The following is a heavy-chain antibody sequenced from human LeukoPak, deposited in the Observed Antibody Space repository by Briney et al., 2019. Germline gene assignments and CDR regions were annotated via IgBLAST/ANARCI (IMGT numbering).Heavy chain of an antibody. V-gene: IGHV4-30-2*01. J-gene: IGHJ6*02. Sequence: SETLSLTCAVSGGSISSGGYSWSWLRQPPGKGLEWVGYIYHSGSTYYNPSLKSRVTISVDRSKNQFSLKLSSVTAADTAVYYCARDLSGGDYYYGMDVWGQGTTVTVSS. D-gene: IGHD2-21*01. CDR2: IYHSGST. CDR1: GGSISSGGYS. CDR3: ARDLSGGDYYYGMDV.